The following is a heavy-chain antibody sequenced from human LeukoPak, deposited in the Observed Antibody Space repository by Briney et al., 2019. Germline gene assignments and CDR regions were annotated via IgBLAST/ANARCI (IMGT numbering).Heavy chain of an antibody. J-gene: IGHJ4*02. D-gene: IGHD1-1*01. CDR3: ARTPWNDHYFDY. Sequence: ASVKVSCKASGGTFSSYAISWVRQAPGQGLEWMGGIIPIFGTANYAQKFQGRVTITTDESTSTAYMELSSLRSEDTAVYYCARTPWNDHYFDYWGQGTLVTVSS. V-gene: IGHV1-69*05. CDR1: GGTFSSYA. CDR2: IIPIFGTA.